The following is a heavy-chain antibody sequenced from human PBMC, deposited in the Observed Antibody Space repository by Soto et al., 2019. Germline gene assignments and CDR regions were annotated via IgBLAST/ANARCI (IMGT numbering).Heavy chain of an antibody. V-gene: IGHV1-18*01. Sequence: QVQLVQSGAEVKKPGASVKVSCKASGYTFTSYGISWVRQAPGQGLEWMGWISAYNGNTNYAQKLQGRVTMTTDACTSRAYMELRSLRSDDTAVYYCARDRYSSGASCSHFDYWGQGTLVTVSS. CDR3: ARDRYSSGASCSHFDY. J-gene: IGHJ4*02. CDR2: ISAYNGNT. CDR1: GYTFTSYG. D-gene: IGHD2-15*01.